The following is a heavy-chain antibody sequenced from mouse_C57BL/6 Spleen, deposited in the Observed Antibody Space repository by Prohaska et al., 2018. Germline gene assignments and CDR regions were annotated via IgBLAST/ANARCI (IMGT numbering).Heavy chain of an antibody. CDR2: INSEVSAI. Sequence: EVQLLETGGGLVQPGGSRGLSCEGSGFTFSGFWMSWVRQTHGKTLEWIGEINSEVSAIIYAPSIKDRVTIFRDNDMSTLYLQISTVRSDDTATYFCMRYGSSYWYFDVWGTGTTVTVSS. D-gene: IGHD1-1*01. J-gene: IGHJ1*03. CDR1: GFTFSGFW. V-gene: IGHV11-2*01. CDR3: MRYGSSYWYFDV.